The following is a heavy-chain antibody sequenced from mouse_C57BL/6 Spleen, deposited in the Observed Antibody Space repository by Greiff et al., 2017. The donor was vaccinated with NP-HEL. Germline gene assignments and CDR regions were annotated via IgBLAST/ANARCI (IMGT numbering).Heavy chain of an antibody. V-gene: IGHV5-17*03. CDR3: ARRVATDAMDY. CDR2: ISSGSSTI. J-gene: IGHJ4*01. CDR1: GFTFSDYG. D-gene: IGHD1-1*01. Sequence: EVMLVESGGGLVKPGGSLKLSCAASGFTFSDYGMHWVRQAPEKGLEWVAYISSGSSTIYYADTVKGRFTISRDNAKNTLFLQITSLRSEDTAMYYCARRVATDAMDYWGQGTSVTVSS.